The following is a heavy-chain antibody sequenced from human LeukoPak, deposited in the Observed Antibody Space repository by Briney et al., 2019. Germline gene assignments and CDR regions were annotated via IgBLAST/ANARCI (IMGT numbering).Heavy chain of an antibody. J-gene: IGHJ6*02. CDR1: GGTFSSYA. Sequence: SVKVSCKASGGTFSSYAISWVRQAPGQGLEWMGGIIPIFGTANYAQKFQGRVTITADESTSTAYMELSSLRSEDTAVYYCARGLMTPGSPNVPRDYYYYGMDVWGQGTTVTVSS. CDR2: IIPIFGTA. D-gene: IGHD2-8*01. V-gene: IGHV1-69*13. CDR3: ARGLMTPGSPNVPRDYYYYGMDV.